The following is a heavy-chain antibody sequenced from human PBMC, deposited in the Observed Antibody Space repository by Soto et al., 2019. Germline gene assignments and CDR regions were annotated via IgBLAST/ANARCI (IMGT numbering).Heavy chain of an antibody. CDR3: ASQGCSKHYFYGAGV. Sequence: PGESLKISFTCSGYSFSRYWIGCVRHTPGKGLEWMVIILPYDADTSYSPSFEGQGTIAADRTTNTACLHLRSLDASDTATYFWASQGCSKHYFYGAGVRGQGSTFTISS. V-gene: IGHV5-51*01. J-gene: IGHJ6*01. D-gene: IGHD6-13*01. CDR2: ILPYDADT. CDR1: GYSFSRYW.